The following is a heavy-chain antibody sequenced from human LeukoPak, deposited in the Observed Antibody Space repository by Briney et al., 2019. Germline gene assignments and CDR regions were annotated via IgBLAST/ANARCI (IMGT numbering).Heavy chain of an antibody. D-gene: IGHD6-19*01. CDR3: ARDLMPPSQWLGYFDY. CDR2: INPSGGST. Sequence: ASVKVSSKASGYTFTSYYMHWVRQAPGQGLEWMGIINPSGGSTSYAQKFQGRVTMTRDTSTSTVYMELSSLRSEDTAVYYCARDLMPPSQWLGYFDYWGQGTLVTVSS. CDR1: GYTFTSYY. V-gene: IGHV1-46*01. J-gene: IGHJ4*02.